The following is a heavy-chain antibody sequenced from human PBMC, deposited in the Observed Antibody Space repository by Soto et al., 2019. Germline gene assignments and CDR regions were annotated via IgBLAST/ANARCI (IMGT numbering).Heavy chain of an antibody. D-gene: IGHD6-13*01. V-gene: IGHV1-69*01. CDR3: ARDSGAKLSSS. CDR2: IVPIYRTA. CDR1: GGTFSSYR. J-gene: IGHJ4*02. Sequence: VKVSCKASGGTFSSYRINWVRQAPGQGLEWVGGIVPIYRTADYAQKFQGRVTITADESARTAYLEVRSLKSQDTAVYYCARDSGAKLSSSWGQGTLVTVSS.